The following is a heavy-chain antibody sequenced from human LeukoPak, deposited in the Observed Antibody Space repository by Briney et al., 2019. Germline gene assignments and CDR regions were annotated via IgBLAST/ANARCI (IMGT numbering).Heavy chain of an antibody. D-gene: IGHD6-13*01. CDR3: ARGGYSSSWLYAFDI. CDR1: GFTFSDYS. J-gene: IGHJ3*02. Sequence: NPGGSLRLSCTASGFTFSDYSMNWVRQAPGKGLEWVSFISSSNSYIYYADSVKGRFTISRDNAENSLYLQMNSLRAEDTALYYCARGGYSSSWLYAFDIWGQGTMVTVSS. V-gene: IGHV3-21*01. CDR2: ISSSNSYI.